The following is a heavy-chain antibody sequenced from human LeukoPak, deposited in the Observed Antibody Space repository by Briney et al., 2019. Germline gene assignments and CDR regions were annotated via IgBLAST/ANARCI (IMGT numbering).Heavy chain of an antibody. CDR2: MNPNSGNT. CDR1: GGTFSSYA. D-gene: IGHD5-12*01. CDR3: ARGYSGYDGFDY. Sequence: ASVKVSCKASGGTFSSYAISWVRQATGQGLEWMGWMNPNSGNTGYAQKFQGRVTMTRNTSISTAYMELSSLRSEDTAVYYCARGYSGYDGFDYWGQGTLVTVSS. J-gene: IGHJ4*02. V-gene: IGHV1-8*02.